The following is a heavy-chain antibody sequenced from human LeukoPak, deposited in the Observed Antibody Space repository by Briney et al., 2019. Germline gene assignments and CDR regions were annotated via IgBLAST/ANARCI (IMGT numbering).Heavy chain of an antibody. D-gene: IGHD5-12*01. J-gene: IGHJ3*02. V-gene: IGHV4-34*01. CDR3: ARNGAWLRAFDI. CDR1: GGSFSGYY. CDR2: INHSGST. Sequence: SETLSLTCAVYGGSFSGYYWSWIRRPPGKGLEWIGEINHSGSTNYNPSLKSRVTISVDTSKNQFSLKLSSVTAADTAVYYCARNGAWLRAFDIWGQGTMVTVSS.